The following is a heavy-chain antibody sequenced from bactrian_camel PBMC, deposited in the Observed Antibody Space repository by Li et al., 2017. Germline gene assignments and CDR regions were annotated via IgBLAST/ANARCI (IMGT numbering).Heavy chain of an antibody. CDR2: IFNDGSNT. CDR3: AAGNTHNIFKTLTPSLYDY. J-gene: IGHJ4*01. V-gene: IGHV3-2*01. D-gene: IGHD2*01. Sequence: QLVESGGGLVQPGGSLRLSCVASVSIDFTHSYMSWVRQTAGEGLEWVCSIFNDGSNTYYADSVKGRFTISQDKVKNTVLLQMNTLKPEDTAMYYCAAGNTHNIFKTLTPSLYDYWGQGTQVTVS. CDR1: VSIDFTHSY.